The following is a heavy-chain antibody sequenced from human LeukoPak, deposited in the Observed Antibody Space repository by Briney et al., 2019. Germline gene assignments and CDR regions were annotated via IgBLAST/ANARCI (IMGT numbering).Heavy chain of an antibody. D-gene: IGHD6-6*01. J-gene: IGHJ5*02. CDR1: GYTFTSYD. CDR3: ARGPRGGAARYYWFDP. V-gene: IGHV1-8*01. CDR2: MNPNSGNT. Sequence: HVASVKVSCKASGYTFTSYDINWVRQATGQGLEWMGWMNPNSGNTGYAQKFQGRVTMTRNTSISTANMELSSLRSEDTAVYYCARGPRGGAARYYWFDPWGQGTLVTVSS.